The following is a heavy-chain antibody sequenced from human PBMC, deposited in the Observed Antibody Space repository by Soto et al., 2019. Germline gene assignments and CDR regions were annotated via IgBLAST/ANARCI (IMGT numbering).Heavy chain of an antibody. CDR3: ARVRREYDNSGPVDY. V-gene: IGHV4-30-2*01. J-gene: IGHJ4*02. CDR2: IYYGGST. Sequence: SETLSLTCAVSGGSISSGDCSWNWIRQPPGKGLEWIGYIYYGGSTYYNPSLQSRVTMSVDRSRNQFSLKLNSVTAADTAVYYCARVRREYDNSGPVDYWGQGTLVTSPQ. D-gene: IGHD3-22*01. CDR1: GGSISSGDCS.